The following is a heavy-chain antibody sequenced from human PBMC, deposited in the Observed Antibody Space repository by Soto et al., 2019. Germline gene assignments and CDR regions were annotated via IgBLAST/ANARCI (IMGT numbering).Heavy chain of an antibody. D-gene: IGHD3-10*01. CDR3: ATDLRAYYYGSGSYKFDY. CDR1: GYTLTELS. Sequence: ASVKVSCKVSGYTLTELSMHWVRQAPGKGLEWMGGFDPEDGETIHAQKFQGRVTMTEDTSTDTAYMELSSLRSEDTAVYYCATDLRAYYYGSGSYKFDYWGQGTLVTVSS. J-gene: IGHJ4*02. CDR2: FDPEDGET. V-gene: IGHV1-24*01.